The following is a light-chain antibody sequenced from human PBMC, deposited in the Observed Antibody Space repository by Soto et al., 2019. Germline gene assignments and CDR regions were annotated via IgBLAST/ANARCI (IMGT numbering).Light chain of an antibody. CDR3: QQYSNWPRT. CDR2: GAS. J-gene: IGKJ1*01. CDR1: QSVSTTY. V-gene: IGKV3-20*01. Sequence: ENVLTQSPGTLSLSPGERATLSCRASQSVSTTYLAWYQQKPGRVPRLLIYGASIRATGIPDRFSGSGSGTDFTLTISRLEPEDFAVYYCQQYSNWPRTFGQGTKVEIK.